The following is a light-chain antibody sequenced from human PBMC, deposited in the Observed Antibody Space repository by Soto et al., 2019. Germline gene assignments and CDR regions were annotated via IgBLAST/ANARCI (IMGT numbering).Light chain of an antibody. CDR3: QQLNNWAAT. CDR2: DAS. Sequence: EIVLTQSPATLSLSPGERATLSCRAGQSVSNYLAWYQQKPGQAPRLLIYDASNRATGIPARFSGSGSGTDFTLTISSLEPEDFAVDYCQQLNNWAATLSQGTKAQIK. V-gene: IGKV3-11*01. CDR1: QSVSNY. J-gene: IGKJ1*01.